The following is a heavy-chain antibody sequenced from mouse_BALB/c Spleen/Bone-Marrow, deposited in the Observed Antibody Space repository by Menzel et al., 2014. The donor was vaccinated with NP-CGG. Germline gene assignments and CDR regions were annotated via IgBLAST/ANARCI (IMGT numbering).Heavy chain of an antibody. CDR1: GFTFTDHY. CDR3: ARDYLYYFDC. D-gene: IGHD2-1*01. CDR2: IRNKANGYTT. J-gene: IGHJ2*01. Sequence: EVKLVESGGGLVQPGGFLRLSCATSGFTFTDHYMSWVRQPPGKALEWLGFIRNKANGYTTEYSASVKGRFTISRDNSQSIVYLQMNTLRAEDSATYYCARDYLYYFDCWGQGTTLTVSS. V-gene: IGHV7-3*02.